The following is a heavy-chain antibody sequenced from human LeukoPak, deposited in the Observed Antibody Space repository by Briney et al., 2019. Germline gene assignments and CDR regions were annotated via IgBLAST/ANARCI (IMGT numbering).Heavy chain of an antibody. D-gene: IGHD1-1*01. J-gene: IGHJ4*02. CDR2: ITSSSSYI. CDR3: ARNWNGPDY. V-gene: IGHV3-21*01. CDR1: RFTFSSSS. Sequence: PGGSLRLSCAASRFTFSSSSMNWVRQTPGEGLEWVSSITSSSSYIYYADSVKGRFTISRDNANNSLYLQMNSLRAEDTAVYYCARNWNGPDYWGQGTLVTVSS.